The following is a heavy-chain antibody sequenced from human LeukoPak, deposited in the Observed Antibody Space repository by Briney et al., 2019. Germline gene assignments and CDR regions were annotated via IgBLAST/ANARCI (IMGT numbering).Heavy chain of an antibody. J-gene: IGHJ4*02. V-gene: IGHV4-39*01. CDR3: ARAYSSRASDY. CDR2: IYYSGST. Sequence: SETLFLTCTVSGGSISSSSYYWGWIRQPPGKGLEWIGSIYYSGSTYYNPSLKSRVTISVDTSKNQFSLKLSSVTAADTAVYYCARAYSSRASDYWGQGTLVTVSS. D-gene: IGHD6-13*01. CDR1: GGSISSSSYY.